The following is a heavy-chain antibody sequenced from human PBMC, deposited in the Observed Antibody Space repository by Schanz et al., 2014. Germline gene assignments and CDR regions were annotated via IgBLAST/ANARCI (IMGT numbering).Heavy chain of an antibody. D-gene: IGHD6-13*01. Sequence: QVQLVQSGTQVKKPGASVKVSCKASGYTLSAYSLHWVRQAPGQGLEWMGIVNLSGGSTNNAQKFQGRLTMTRDTSTSTAYMELSSLRPEDTAIYYCTKPDIPAALTGPGVWFDPWGQGTLVTVSS. CDR1: GYTLSAYS. V-gene: IGHV1-46*01. CDR2: VNLSGGST. J-gene: IGHJ5*02. CDR3: TKPDIPAALTGPGVWFDP.